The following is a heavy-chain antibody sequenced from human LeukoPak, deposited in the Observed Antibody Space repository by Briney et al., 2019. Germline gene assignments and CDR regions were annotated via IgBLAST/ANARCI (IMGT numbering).Heavy chain of an antibody. V-gene: IGHV3-48*01. Sequence: LSGGSLRLSCAGSGFIFSGYSMNWVRQAPGKGLEWVSYISSSGSTIYYADSVKGRFTISRDNAENSLYLQMNSLRAEDTAVYYCARTAPRFNWGQGTLVIVSS. CDR1: GFIFSGYS. CDR2: ISSSGSTI. D-gene: IGHD5-18*01. CDR3: ARTAPRFN. J-gene: IGHJ4*02.